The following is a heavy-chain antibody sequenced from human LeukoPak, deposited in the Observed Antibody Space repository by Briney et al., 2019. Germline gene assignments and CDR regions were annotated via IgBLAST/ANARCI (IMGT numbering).Heavy chain of an antibody. CDR3: ARSRRRDGYNFVN. D-gene: IGHD5-24*01. CDR2: IYTSGST. Sequence: PSHTLSLTCTVSGRSISSGSYHWSSIRQPAGKGLHMLGRIYTSGSTNYNTSLKSRVAISVDSSKNQFSLKLRSVTAAETAVYYCARSRRRDGYNFVNWGEGTLVTVSS. J-gene: IGHJ4*02. CDR1: GRSISSGSYH. V-gene: IGHV4-61*02.